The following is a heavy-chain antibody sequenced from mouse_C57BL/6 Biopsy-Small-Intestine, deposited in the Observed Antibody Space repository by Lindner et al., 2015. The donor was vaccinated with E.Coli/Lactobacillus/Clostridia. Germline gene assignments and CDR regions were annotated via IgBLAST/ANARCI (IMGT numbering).Heavy chain of an antibody. CDR3: ARWGFFDY. V-gene: IGHV1-80*01. J-gene: IGHJ2*01. CDR1: GYAFSTYW. CDR2: IYPGDGDT. Sequence: VQLQESGPELVKPGASVKISCKASGYAFSTYWMNWVKQRPGKGLEWIGQIYPGDGDTNYNGKFRGKATLTADKSSSTAYMQLSSLTSEDSAVYFRARWGFFDYWGQGTTLTVSS.